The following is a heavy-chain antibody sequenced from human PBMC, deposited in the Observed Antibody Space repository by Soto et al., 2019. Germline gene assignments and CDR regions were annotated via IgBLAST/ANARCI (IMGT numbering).Heavy chain of an antibody. J-gene: IGHJ4*02. D-gene: IGHD3-10*01. CDR2: IKSKTHGGAT. V-gene: IGHV3-15*01. CDR3: ATGGYYPDY. CDR1: GFTFSNAW. Sequence: GALILSCSVSGFTFSNAWMNWVRQAPGKGLEWVGHIKSKTHGGATDYAAPVRGRFTISRDDSENTVFLQMSSLKTEDKAVYYCATGGYYPDYWGQGTLVTVSS.